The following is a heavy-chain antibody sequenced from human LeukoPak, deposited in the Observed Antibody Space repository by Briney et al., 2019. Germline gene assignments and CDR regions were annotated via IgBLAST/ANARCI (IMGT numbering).Heavy chain of an antibody. V-gene: IGHV4-39*01. CDR2: IYYSGGT. D-gene: IGHD3-22*01. CDR3: ARHEIDSSGYYYEFNWFDP. CDR1: GGSISSSSYY. Sequence: SETLSLTCTVSGGSISSSSYYWGWIRQPPGKGLEWIGSIYYSGGTYYNPSLKSRVTISVDTSKNQFSLKLSSVTAADTAVYYCARHEIDSSGYYYEFNWFDPWGQGTLVTVSS. J-gene: IGHJ5*02.